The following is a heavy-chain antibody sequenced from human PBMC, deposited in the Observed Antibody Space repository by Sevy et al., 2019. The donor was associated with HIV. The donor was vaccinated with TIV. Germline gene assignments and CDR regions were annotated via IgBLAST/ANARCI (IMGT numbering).Heavy chain of an antibody. Sequence: GGSLRLSCAASGFTFSTNGMHWVRQAPGKGLEWVAAIWDDGRNEHYVDSVKGRFTISRDNSKNTLHLQMNSLRAEDTGIYYCAKDWGGSASYPLRNVLDVWGKGTTVTVSS. V-gene: IGHV3-33*06. CDR3: AKDWGGSASYPLRNVLDV. CDR2: IWDDGRNE. J-gene: IGHJ6*04. D-gene: IGHD3-10*01. CDR1: GFTFSTNG.